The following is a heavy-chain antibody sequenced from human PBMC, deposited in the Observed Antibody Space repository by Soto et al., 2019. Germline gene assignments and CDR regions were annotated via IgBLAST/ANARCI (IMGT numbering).Heavy chain of an antibody. CDR2: IGGNGDST. V-gene: IGHV3-23*01. D-gene: IGHD3-16*01. Sequence: VQVLESGGGLVQPGGSLRLSCAASGFNFKSYAMSWVRQAPGKGQEWVSHIGGNGDSTYYADSVKGRFTISRDNSNNTLYLQMKSLTADDTAVYYCAGGTYLDYWGQGTLVTVSS. CDR1: GFNFKSYA. J-gene: IGHJ4*02. CDR3: AGGTYLDY.